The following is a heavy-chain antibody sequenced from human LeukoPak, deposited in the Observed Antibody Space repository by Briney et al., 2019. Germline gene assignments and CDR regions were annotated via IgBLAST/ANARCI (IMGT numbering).Heavy chain of an antibody. CDR2: IYYSGST. D-gene: IGHD3-22*01. CDR1: GGSISSYY. V-gene: IGHV4-59*08. J-gene: IGHJ4*02. CDR3: ARRYDSSGRIDY. Sequence: SETLSLTCTVSGGSISSYYWSWIRQPPGKGLEWIGYIYYSGSTNYNPSLKSRVTISVDTSKNQFYLKLSSVTAADTAVYYCARRYDSSGRIDYWGQGTLVTVSS.